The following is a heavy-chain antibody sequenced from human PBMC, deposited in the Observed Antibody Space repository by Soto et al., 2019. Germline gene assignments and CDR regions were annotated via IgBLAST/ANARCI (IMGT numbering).Heavy chain of an antibody. J-gene: IGHJ4*02. V-gene: IGHV3-30-3*01. CDR2: ISYDGSNK. CDR1: EFTFSIYA. D-gene: IGHD3-22*01. Sequence: PGGSLRLSCAASEFTFSIYAMHGVRQAPGKGLEWVAVISYDGSNKYYGDSVKGRFTISRDNSKNTLYLQMNSLRAEDTAVYYCATYITMIVVVPQGYWGQGTLVNVSS. CDR3: ATYITMIVVVPQGY.